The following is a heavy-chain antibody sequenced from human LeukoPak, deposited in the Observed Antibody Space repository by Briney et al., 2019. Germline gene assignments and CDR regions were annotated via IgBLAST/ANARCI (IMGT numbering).Heavy chain of an antibody. Sequence: GGSLRLSCAASGFTFSSYGMHWVRQAPGKGLEWVAFIRYDGSNKYYADSVKGRFTISRDNSKNTLYLQMNSLRAEDTAVYYCAKDHKREVLWFGESRGQGTLVTVSS. CDR2: IRYDGSNK. CDR3: AKDHKREVLWFGES. CDR1: GFTFSSYG. J-gene: IGHJ4*02. D-gene: IGHD3-10*01. V-gene: IGHV3-30*02.